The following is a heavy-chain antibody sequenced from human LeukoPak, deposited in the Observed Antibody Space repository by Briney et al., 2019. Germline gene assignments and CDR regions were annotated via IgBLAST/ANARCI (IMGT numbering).Heavy chain of an antibody. D-gene: IGHD6-13*01. CDR3: ARLRYSSSWSYNWFDP. Sequence: GGSLRLSCAASGFTVSSNYMSWVRQAPGKGLEWVSVIYSGGSTYYADSVKGRFTISRDNSKNTLYLQMNSLRAKDTAVYYCARLRYSSSWSYNWFDPWGQGTLVTVSS. CDR1: GFTVSSNY. V-gene: IGHV3-66*04. CDR2: IYSGGST. J-gene: IGHJ5*02.